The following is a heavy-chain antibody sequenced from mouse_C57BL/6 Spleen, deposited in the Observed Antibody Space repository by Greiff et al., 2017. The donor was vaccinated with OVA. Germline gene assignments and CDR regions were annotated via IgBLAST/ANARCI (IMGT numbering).Heavy chain of an antibody. CDR1: DSEVFPIAY. CDR3: ARESDDDGYWYFDV. CDR2: ILPSIGRT. D-gene: IGHD2-12*01. Sequence: QVQLKESGSELRSPGSSVKLSCKDFDSEVFPIAYMSWVRQKPGHGFEWIGGILPSIGRTIYGEKFEDKATLDADTLSNTAYLELNSLTSEDSAIYYCARESDDDGYWYFDVWGTGTTVTVSS. V-gene: IGHV15-2*01. J-gene: IGHJ1*03.